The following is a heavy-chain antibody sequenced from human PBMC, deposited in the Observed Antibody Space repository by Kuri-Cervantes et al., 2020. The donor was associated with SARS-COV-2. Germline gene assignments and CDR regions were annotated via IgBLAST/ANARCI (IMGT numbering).Heavy chain of an antibody. D-gene: IGHD1-26*01. J-gene: IGHJ5*02. Sequence: ASVKVSCKASGYTFTSYGIGWVRQAPGQGLEWMGWISAYNGNTNYAQKLQGRVTMTTDTSTSTAYMELSSLRSEDTAVYYCATAPGFVGATKGGNWFDPWGQGTLVTVSS. CDR2: ISAYNGNT. V-gene: IGHV1-18*01. CDR1: GYTFTSYG. CDR3: ATAPGFVGATKGGNWFDP.